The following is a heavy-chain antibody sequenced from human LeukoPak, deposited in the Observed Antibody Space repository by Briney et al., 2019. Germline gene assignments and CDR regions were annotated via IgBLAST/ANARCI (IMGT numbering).Heavy chain of an antibody. V-gene: IGHV4-59*01. CDR1: GGSISSYY. Sequence: PSETLSLTCTVSGGSISSYYWSWIRQPPGKGLEWIGYIYYSGSTKYNPSLKSRVAISVDTSKKQFSLKLSSVTAADTAVYYCARFELGCFDYWGQGTLVTVSS. CDR3: ARFELGCFDY. D-gene: IGHD7-27*01. CDR2: IYYSGST. J-gene: IGHJ4*02.